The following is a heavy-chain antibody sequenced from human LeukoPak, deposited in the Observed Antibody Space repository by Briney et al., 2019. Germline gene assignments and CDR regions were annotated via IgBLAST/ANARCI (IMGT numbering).Heavy chain of an antibody. D-gene: IGHD5-18*01. J-gene: IGHJ4*02. CDR2: IGNTET. Sequence: PGGSLRLSCATSGFPFETNAKSWVRQAPGKGLEWVATIGNTETFYADSVTGRFTISRDNSKNTVNLQMNRLRVEDTAIYYCAKDWIQFNRVFDCFDSWGQGTLVTVSS. CDR1: GFPFETNA. V-gene: IGHV3-23*01. CDR3: AKDWIQFNRVFDCFDS.